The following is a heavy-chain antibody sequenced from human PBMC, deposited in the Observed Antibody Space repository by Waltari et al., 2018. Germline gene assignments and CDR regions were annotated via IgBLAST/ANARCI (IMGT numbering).Heavy chain of an antibody. Sequence: EVQLVESGGGLVQPGGSLRLSCAASGFTVSSNYMSWVRQAPGKGLGWVSVIYSGGSTYYADSGKGRFTISRHNSKNTLYLQMNSLRAEDTAVYYCARDTAWLYFQHWGQGTLVTVSS. CDR3: ARDTAWLYFQH. J-gene: IGHJ1*01. D-gene: IGHD6-19*01. CDR1: GFTVSSNY. V-gene: IGHV3-53*04. CDR2: IYSGGST.